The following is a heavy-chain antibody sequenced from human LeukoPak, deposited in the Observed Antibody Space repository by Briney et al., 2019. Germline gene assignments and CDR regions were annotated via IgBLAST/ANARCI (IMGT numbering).Heavy chain of an antibody. D-gene: IGHD5-12*01. Sequence: TAGSLTLSCATSGFTFSSYTMNWVRQTPGKGLQWVSTIIDGSRNTHYADSVNGRFTISRDDFLNVVYLQMNSLRAEDTAMYYCARDSGYNAFDYWGQGTLVTVSS. V-gene: IGHV3-23*01. CDR2: IIDGSRNT. J-gene: IGHJ4*02. CDR1: GFTFSSYT. CDR3: ARDSGYNAFDY.